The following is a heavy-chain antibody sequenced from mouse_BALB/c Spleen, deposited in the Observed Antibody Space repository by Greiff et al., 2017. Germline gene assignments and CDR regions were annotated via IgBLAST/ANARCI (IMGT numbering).Heavy chain of an antibody. D-gene: IGHD2-1*01. Sequence: DVQLQESGGGLVKPGGSLKLSCAASGFTFSSYAMSWVRQSPEKRLEWVAEISSGGSYTYYPDTVTGRFTISRDNAKNTLYLEMSSLRSEDTAMYYCARDNYGNPWFAYWGQGTLVTVSA. J-gene: IGHJ3*01. CDR1: GFTFSSYA. V-gene: IGHV5-9-4*01. CDR3: ARDNYGNPWFAY. CDR2: ISSGGSYT.